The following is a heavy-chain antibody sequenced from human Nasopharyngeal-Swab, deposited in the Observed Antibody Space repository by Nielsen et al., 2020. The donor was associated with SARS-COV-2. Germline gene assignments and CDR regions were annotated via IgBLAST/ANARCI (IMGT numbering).Heavy chain of an antibody. CDR1: GYTFTSYY. V-gene: IGHV1-46*01. CDR3: AARGSCSSTSCYADY. Sequence: ASVKVSCKASGYTFTSYYMHWVRQAPGQGLEWMGIFNPSGGSTSYAQKFQGRVTMTRDTSTSTVYMELSSLRSEDTAVYYCAARGSCSSTSCYADYWGQGTLVTVSS. D-gene: IGHD2-2*01. J-gene: IGHJ4*02. CDR2: FNPSGGST.